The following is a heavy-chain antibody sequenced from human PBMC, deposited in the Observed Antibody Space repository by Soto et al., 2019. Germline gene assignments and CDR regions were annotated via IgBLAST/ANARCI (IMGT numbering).Heavy chain of an antibody. CDR1: GFTFSSFA. V-gene: IGHV3-23*01. CDR2: ISGSSGHT. J-gene: IGHJ4*02. Sequence: EVQLLESGGGLVQPGGSLRLSCAASGFTFSSFAMTWVRQAPGKGLEWVSAISGSSGHTYYADSVKGRFTISRDNSKNTLYLHMDSLSAEDTAVYYCAKGPSEYILGSYLRYCDYWGQGSLVTVSS. CDR3: AKGPSEYILGSYLRYCDY. D-gene: IGHD3-16*02.